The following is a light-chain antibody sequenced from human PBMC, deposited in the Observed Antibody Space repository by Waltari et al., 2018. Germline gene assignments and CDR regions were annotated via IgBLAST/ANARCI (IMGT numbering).Light chain of an antibody. CDR1: QTVRTTY. CDR3: QQYDISPLT. J-gene: IGKJ4*01. CDR2: DTS. Sequence: CKASQTVRTTYLACYQQKPGQAPTLLIYDTSSRATGIPDRFSGSGSGTDFSLTISSLEPEDFAVYYCQQYDISPLTFGGGTKVETK. V-gene: IGKV3-20*01.